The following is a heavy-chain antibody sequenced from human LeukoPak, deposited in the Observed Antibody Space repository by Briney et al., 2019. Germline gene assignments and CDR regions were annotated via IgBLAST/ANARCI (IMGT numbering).Heavy chain of an antibody. V-gene: IGHV4-30-2*01. CDR1: GGSISSGGYS. J-gene: IGHJ4*02. CDR2: IYHSGST. CDR3: ARGIAAHSFGIFDY. Sequence: RSSETLSLTCAVSGGSISSGGYSWSWIRQPPGKGLEWIGYIYHSGSTYYNPSLKSRVTISVDRSKNQFSLKLSSVTAADTAVYYCARGIAAHSFGIFDYWGQGTLVTVSS. D-gene: IGHD6-6*01.